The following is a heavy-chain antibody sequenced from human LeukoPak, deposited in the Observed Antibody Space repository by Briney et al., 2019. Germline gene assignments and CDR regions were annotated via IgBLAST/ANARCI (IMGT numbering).Heavy chain of an antibody. J-gene: IGHJ4*02. CDR1: GFTFSSYE. CDR3: VRDASTTVN. D-gene: IGHD2-2*01. Sequence: GGSLRLSCAASGFTFSSYEMNWVRQAPGKGLEWVSYISSSGYTVYYADSVKGRFTMSRDNAKNSLYLQMNSLRAEDTAVYYCVRDASTTVNWGQRTLVTVSS. CDR2: ISSSGYTV. V-gene: IGHV3-48*03.